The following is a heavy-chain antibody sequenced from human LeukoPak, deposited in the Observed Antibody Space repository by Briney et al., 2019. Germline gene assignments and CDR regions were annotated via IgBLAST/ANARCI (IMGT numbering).Heavy chain of an antibody. D-gene: IGHD2-2*01. CDR3: ARDLEGDVVVPAAMNY. V-gene: IGHV3-15*01. CDR2: IRSKSNGGTT. J-gene: IGHJ4*02. CDR1: GVTFSNAW. Sequence: PGGSLRLSCAASGVTFSNAWMAWVRQAPGKGLEWVGRIRSKSNGGTTDYAAPVKDRFTISRDDSKNTVFLQMNSLKTEDTAVYYCARDLEGDVVVPAAMNYWGQGTLVTVSS.